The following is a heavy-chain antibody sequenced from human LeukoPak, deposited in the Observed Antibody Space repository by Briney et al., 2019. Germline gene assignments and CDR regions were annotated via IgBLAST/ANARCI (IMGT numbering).Heavy chain of an antibody. V-gene: IGHV3-73*01. J-gene: IGHJ4*02. CDR3: ARFAGTTRYFDY. CDR1: GFTFSGSA. CDR2: IRSKANSYAT. Sequence: GGSLRLSCAASGFTFSGSAMHWVRQASGKGLEWVGRIRSKANSYATAYAASVKGRFTISRDDSKNTAYLQMNSLKTEDTAVYYCARFAGTTRYFDYWGQGTLVTVSS. D-gene: IGHD1-7*01.